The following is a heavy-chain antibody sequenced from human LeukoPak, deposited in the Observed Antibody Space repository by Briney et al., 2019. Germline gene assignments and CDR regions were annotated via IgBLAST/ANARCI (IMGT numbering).Heavy chain of an antibody. CDR1: GYTFTSYA. V-gene: IGHV7-4-1*02. D-gene: IGHD6-13*01. CDR2: INTNTGNP. Sequence: ASVKVSCKASGYTFTSYAMNWVRQAPGQGLEWMGWINTNTGNPTYAQGFTGRFVFSLDTSVSTAYLQISSLKAEDTAVYYCARDGGIAAAGYYYSYYMDVWGKGTTVTVSS. CDR3: ARDGGIAAAGYYYSYYMDV. J-gene: IGHJ6*03.